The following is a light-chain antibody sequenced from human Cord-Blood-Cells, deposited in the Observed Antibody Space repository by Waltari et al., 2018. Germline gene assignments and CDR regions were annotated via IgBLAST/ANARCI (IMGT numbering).Light chain of an antibody. CDR2: DVS. Sequence: QSALTQPASVSGSPGQSITISCTGTSSDVGGYNYVSWYQQHPGKAPKLMSYDVSNRPSGVSNRCSGSKSGNTASLTISGLPAEDEADYYCSSYTSSITLYVFGTGTKVTVL. CDR3: SSYTSSITLYV. J-gene: IGLJ1*01. CDR1: SSDVGGYNY. V-gene: IGLV2-14*01.